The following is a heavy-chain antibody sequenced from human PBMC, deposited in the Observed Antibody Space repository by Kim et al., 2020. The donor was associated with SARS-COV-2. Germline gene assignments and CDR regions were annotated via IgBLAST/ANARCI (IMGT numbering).Heavy chain of an antibody. V-gene: IGHV4-59*01. D-gene: IGHD6-19*01. Sequence: YNPTRKSRVTISVDTAKNQFSLKVSSVTAADTAEYYWARSLAVAGIWVDPWGQGTLVTVSS. J-gene: IGHJ5*02. CDR3: ARSLAVAGIWVDP.